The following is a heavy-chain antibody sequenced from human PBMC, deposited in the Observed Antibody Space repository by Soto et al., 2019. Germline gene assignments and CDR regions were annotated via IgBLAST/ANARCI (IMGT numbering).Heavy chain of an antibody. D-gene: IGHD2-8*01. CDR1: GFTFSSYG. CDR3: AKLRDFVVLPAGILDY. CDR2: ISGGGDTT. Sequence: GGSLRLSCAASGFTFSSYGISWIRLSQGKGLEWVSVISGGGDTTYYTPSVKGRFTTSRDDFRNTLYLQMNSLRTEDTAIYYCAKLRDFVVLPAGILDYWGPGTLVTVPQ. V-gene: IGHV3-23*01. J-gene: IGHJ4*02.